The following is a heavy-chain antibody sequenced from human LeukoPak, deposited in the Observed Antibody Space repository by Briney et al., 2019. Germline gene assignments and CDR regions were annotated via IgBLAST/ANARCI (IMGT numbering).Heavy chain of an antibody. Sequence: SETLSLTCAVYGGSFSGYYWSWIRQPPGKGLEWIGEINHSGSTNYNPSLKSRVTISVDTSKNQFPLKLSSVTAADTAVYYCARASKGYDSSGYYYGSDYWGQGTLVTVSS. J-gene: IGHJ4*02. CDR2: INHSGST. D-gene: IGHD3-22*01. CDR3: ARASKGYDSSGYYYGSDY. V-gene: IGHV4-34*01. CDR1: GGSFSGYY.